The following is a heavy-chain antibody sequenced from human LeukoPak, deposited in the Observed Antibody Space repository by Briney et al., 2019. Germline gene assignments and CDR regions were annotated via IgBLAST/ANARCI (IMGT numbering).Heavy chain of an antibody. J-gene: IGHJ6*03. CDR3: AKIPYGDYVLDYYYYMDV. D-gene: IGHD4-17*01. CDR2: IRHDGSKK. Sequence: GGSLRLSCTASGFAFRSHAMHWVRQAPGKGLEWVAFIRHDGSKKFYADSVKGRFTISRDNSKNTLYLQMYSLRAEDTAVYYCAKIPYGDYVLDYYYYMDVWGKGTTVTISS. V-gene: IGHV3-30*02. CDR1: GFAFRSHA.